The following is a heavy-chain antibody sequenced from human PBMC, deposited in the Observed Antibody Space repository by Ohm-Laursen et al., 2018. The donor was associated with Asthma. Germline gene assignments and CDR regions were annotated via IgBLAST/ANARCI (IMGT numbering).Heavy chain of an antibody. J-gene: IGHJ6*02. CDR1: GFSVSNNY. CDR3: AREWGGMDV. CDR2: ISSDITTI. D-gene: IGHD1-26*01. V-gene: IGHV3-48*01. Sequence: SLRLSCAASGFSVSNNYMSWVRQAPGKGLEWLSYISSDITTIYYADSAKGRFTISRDNAKNSLYLQMSNLRAEDTAVYYCAREWGGMDVWGPGTTVTVSS.